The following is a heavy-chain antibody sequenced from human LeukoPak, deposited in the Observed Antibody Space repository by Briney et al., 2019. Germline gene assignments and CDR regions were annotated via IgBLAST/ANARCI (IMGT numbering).Heavy chain of an antibody. J-gene: IGHJ5*02. Sequence: SETLSLTCTVSGGSISSGGYSWSWIRQPPGKGLEWIGYIYHSGSTYYNPSLKSRVTISVDRSKNQFSLKLSSVTAADTAVYYCARAGYYGSGSYLGNWFDPWGQGTLVTVSS. D-gene: IGHD3-10*01. V-gene: IGHV4-30-2*01. CDR1: GGSISSGGYS. CDR3: ARAGYYGSGSYLGNWFDP. CDR2: IYHSGST.